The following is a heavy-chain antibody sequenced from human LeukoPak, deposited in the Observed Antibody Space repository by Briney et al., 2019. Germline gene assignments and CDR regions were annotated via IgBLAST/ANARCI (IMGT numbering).Heavy chain of an antibody. D-gene: IGHD2-2*01. J-gene: IGHJ4*02. CDR3: ARDGTSTDDY. Sequence: ASVKVSCKTSGYTFSNFGNNWVRQAPGQGLEWMGWISGNNDNPNYGQKFQGRFTVTTDSSTSTAYMELRNLRFDDTAVYYCARDGTSTDDYWGQGTLVTVSS. CDR1: GYTFSNFG. CDR2: ISGNNDNP. V-gene: IGHV1-18*01.